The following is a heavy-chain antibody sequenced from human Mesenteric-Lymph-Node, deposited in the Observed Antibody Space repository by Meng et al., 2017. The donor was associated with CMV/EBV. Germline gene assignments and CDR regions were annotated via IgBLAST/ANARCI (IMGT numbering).Heavy chain of an antibody. Sequence: SETLSLTCAVYGESFSDYYWSWIRQPPGKGLQWIGEINHSGSTKHNSSLKSRVTISVDTSKNQFSLRLTSVTAADTAAYYCAAGKCDFWSGSRRCHGLDVWGQGTSVTVSS. CDR3: AAGKCDFWSGSRRCHGLDV. V-gene: IGHV4-34*01. CDR2: INHSGST. J-gene: IGHJ6*02. CDR1: GESFSDYY. D-gene: IGHD3-3*01.